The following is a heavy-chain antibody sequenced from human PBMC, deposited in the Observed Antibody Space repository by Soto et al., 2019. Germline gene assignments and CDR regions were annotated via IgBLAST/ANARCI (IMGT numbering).Heavy chain of an antibody. CDR3: ARAQEFLETHLDY. CDR1: GGSLSSYY. D-gene: IGHD3-3*01. Sequence: ASETLSLTCTVSGGSLSSYYWSWIRPPPGKGLEWIGYIYYSGRTNYNPSLKSRVTISVDTSKNQFSLKLSSVTAADTAVYYCARAQEFLETHLDYWGQGTLVTVSS. CDR2: IYYSGRT. V-gene: IGHV4-59*01. J-gene: IGHJ4*02.